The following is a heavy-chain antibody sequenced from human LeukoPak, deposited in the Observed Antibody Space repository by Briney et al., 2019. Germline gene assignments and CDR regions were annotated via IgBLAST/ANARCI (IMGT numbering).Heavy chain of an antibody. D-gene: IGHD1-26*01. Sequence: GGSLRLSCAASGFTFSSYSMNWVRQAPGKGLEWVSYISSSSSTIYYADSVKGRFTISRDNSKNTLYLQMNSLRAEDTAVYYCAKVDQASGSYYFDYWGQGTLVTVSS. CDR2: ISSSSSTI. CDR3: AKVDQASGSYYFDY. CDR1: GFTFSSYS. V-gene: IGHV3-48*01. J-gene: IGHJ4*02.